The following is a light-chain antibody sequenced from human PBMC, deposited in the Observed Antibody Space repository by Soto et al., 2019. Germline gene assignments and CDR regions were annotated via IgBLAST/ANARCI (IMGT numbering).Light chain of an antibody. CDR2: GAS. CDR3: LQFDISPLYT. CDR1: QSVCSSS. J-gene: IGKJ2*01. Sequence: EIVLTQSPGTLSLSPGERATLSCRASQSVCSSSLTCYQQKPGQAPRLLIYGASTRAAGIPDRFSGSGSGTDFSLTISRLEPEDFAVYYCLQFDISPLYTFGQGTKVDIK. V-gene: IGKV3-20*01.